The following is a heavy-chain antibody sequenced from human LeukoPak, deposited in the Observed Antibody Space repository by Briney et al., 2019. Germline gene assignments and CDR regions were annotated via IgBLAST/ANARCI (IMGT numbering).Heavy chain of an antibody. J-gene: IGHJ6*03. D-gene: IGHD2-2*01. CDR2: IYTSGST. CDR1: GGSISSYY. V-gene: IGHV4-4*07. CDR3: ARVVGYQLRPAAGDYYYYYMDV. Sequence: SETLSLTCTVSGGSISSYYWSWIRQPAGKGLEWIWRIYTSGSTNYNPSLKSRVTMSVDTSKNQFSLKLSSVTAADTAVYYCARVVGYQLRPAAGDYYYYYMDVWGKGTTVTVSS.